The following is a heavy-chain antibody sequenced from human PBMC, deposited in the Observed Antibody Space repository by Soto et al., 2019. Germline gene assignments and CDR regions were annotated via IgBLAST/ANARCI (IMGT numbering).Heavy chain of an antibody. CDR2: IYYSGST. Sequence: SDTLSLTCTVSGGSISSSSYYWGWIRQPPGKGLEWIGSIYYSGSTYYNPSLKSRVTISVDTSKNQFSLKLSSVTAADTAVYYCARTNYDFWSGYPNNWFDPWGQGTLVTVSS. D-gene: IGHD3-3*01. V-gene: IGHV4-39*01. CDR3: ARTNYDFWSGYPNNWFDP. J-gene: IGHJ5*02. CDR1: GGSISSSSYY.